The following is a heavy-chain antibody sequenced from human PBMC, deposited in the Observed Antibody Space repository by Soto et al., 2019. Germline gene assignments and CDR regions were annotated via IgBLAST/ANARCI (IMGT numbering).Heavy chain of an antibody. CDR1: GYTFTSYG. J-gene: IGHJ6*02. D-gene: IGHD3-9*01. Sequence: ASVKVSCKASGYTFTSYGISGVRQAPGQGLEWMGWISAYNGNTNYAQKLQGRVTMTTDTSTSTAYMELRSLRSDDTAVYYCAEVAYDILTGYSDYYYYYAMDVCGQGTTVTVSS. CDR3: AEVAYDILTGYSDYYYYYAMDV. CDR2: ISAYNGNT. V-gene: IGHV1-18*04.